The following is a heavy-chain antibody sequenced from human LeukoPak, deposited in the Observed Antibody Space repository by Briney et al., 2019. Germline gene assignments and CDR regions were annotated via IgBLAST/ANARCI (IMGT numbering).Heavy chain of an antibody. V-gene: IGHV1-8*01. D-gene: IGHD2-2*01. J-gene: IGHJ6*03. CDR3: ARTTEGYCSSASCFGFSYSYYMDV. CDR1: GYTFTSYD. Sequence: ASVKVSCKASGYTFTSYDINWVRQATGQGLEWMGWMNPNSGNTGYAQKFQGRVTMTRNTSISTAYMELSSLRSEDTAVYYCARTTEGYCSSASCFGFSYSYYMDVWGKGTRVTISS. CDR2: MNPNSGNT.